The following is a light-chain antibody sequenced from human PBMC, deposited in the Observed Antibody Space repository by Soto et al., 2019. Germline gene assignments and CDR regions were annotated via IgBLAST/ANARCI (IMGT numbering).Light chain of an antibody. CDR3: QNSKVGPYT. V-gene: IGKV1-27*01. CDR2: AAS. CDR1: QDIGNF. Sequence: LITQAPSSRSAVVGDRVTITCRARQDIGNFLTWYQQKPGKVPKLLIYAASTMQSGVPSRFIGSGSGTEFTLTISSLQPEDVATYYCQNSKVGPYTFGGGTKVDIK. J-gene: IGKJ4*01.